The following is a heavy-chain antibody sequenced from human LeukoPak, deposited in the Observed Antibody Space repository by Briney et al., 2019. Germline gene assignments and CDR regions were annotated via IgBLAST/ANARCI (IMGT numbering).Heavy chain of an antibody. CDR1: GGSISSGTYY. Sequence: SETLSLTCTVSGGSISSGTYYWSWIRQPAGKGLEWIGRIYTSGSTNYNPSLKSRVTISVDTSKNQFSLKLSSVTAADTAVYYCARTHGNYGGNPVDYWGQGTLVTVSS. V-gene: IGHV4-61*02. CDR3: ARTHGNYGGNPVDY. J-gene: IGHJ4*02. D-gene: IGHD4-23*01. CDR2: IYTSGST.